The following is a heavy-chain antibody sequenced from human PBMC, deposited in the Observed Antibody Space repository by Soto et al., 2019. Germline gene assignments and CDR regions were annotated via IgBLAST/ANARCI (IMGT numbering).Heavy chain of an antibody. CDR3: ARGFWSGSYSGGLGMDV. Sequence: TLSLTCAVYGGSFSGYYWSWIRQPPGKGLEWIGEINHSGSTNYNPSLKSRVTISVDTSKNQFSLKLSSVTAADTAVYYCARGFWSGSYSGGLGMDVWGQGSTVTVSS. D-gene: IGHD3-3*01. J-gene: IGHJ6*02. CDR2: INHSGST. V-gene: IGHV4-34*01. CDR1: GGSFSGYY.